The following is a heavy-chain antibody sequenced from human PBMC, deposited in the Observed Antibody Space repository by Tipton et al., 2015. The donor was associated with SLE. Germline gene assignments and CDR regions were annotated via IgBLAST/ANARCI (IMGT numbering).Heavy chain of an antibody. CDR1: GYNFTSYW. CDR3: ARQIPPSSAYSSSWDDRWFDP. J-gene: IGHJ5*02. V-gene: IGHV5-51*01. D-gene: IGHD6-13*01. Sequence: VQLVQSGAEVKKPGESLKISCKGFGYNFTSYWIAWVRQMPGKGLEWMGIIYPGDSDTRYTPSFQGQVTISVDKSIITAYLHWNSLKASDTAMYYCARQIPPSSAYSSSWDDRWFDPWGQGTLVTVSS. CDR2: IYPGDSDT.